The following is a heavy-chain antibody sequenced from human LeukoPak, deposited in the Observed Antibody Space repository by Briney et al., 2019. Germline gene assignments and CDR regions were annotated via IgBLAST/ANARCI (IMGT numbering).Heavy chain of an antibody. CDR1: GFTFSSYN. V-gene: IGHV3-21*06. Sequence: GGSLRLSCAASGFTFSSYNINWVRQAPGKGLEWVSSISSSSTYIYYADSVRGRFTISRDNAENSLFLQMNSLRAEDTAVYYCARDVGVVTIFNYFYMDVWGKGTTVTVSS. J-gene: IGHJ6*03. D-gene: IGHD3-3*01. CDR2: ISSSSTYI. CDR3: ARDVGVVTIFNYFYMDV.